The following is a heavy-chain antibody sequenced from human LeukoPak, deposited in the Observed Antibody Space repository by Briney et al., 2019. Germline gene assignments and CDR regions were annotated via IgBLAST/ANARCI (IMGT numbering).Heavy chain of an antibody. CDR3: ARVRFLEWLFDDY. J-gene: IGHJ4*02. CDR1: GYTFTGYY. CDR2: INPNSGGT. Sequence: GASVKVSCKASGYTFTGYYMHWVRQAPGQGLEWMGWINPNSGGTNFAQKFQGRVTMTRDTSISTAYMELSRLRSDDTAVYYCARVRFLEWLFDDYWGQGTLVTVSS. V-gene: IGHV1-2*02. D-gene: IGHD3-3*01.